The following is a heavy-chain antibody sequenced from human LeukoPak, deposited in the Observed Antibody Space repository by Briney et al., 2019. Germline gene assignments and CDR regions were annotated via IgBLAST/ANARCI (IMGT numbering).Heavy chain of an antibody. J-gene: IGHJ6*02. D-gene: IGHD2-15*01. CDR1: GGSISGTDLY. Sequence: SETLSLTCTVSGGSISGTDLYWGWIRQPPGKGLEWIRNIHSTGNSFCNPSLKSRVTISVDTSKNQFSLKLSSVTAADTAVYYCEKDSHLDVWGHGTTVTVSS. CDR3: EKDSHLDV. CDR2: IHSTGNS. V-gene: IGHV4-39*01.